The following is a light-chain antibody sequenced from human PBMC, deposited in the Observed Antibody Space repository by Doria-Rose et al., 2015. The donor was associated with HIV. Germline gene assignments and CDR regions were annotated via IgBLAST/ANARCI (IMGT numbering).Light chain of an antibody. CDR1: SSNIGAGYD. V-gene: IGLV1-40*02. CDR2: GNS. CDR3: QSYDSSLSGYVV. J-gene: IGLJ2*01. Sequence: QSVVTQPPSVSGAPGQRVTISCTGSSSNIGAGYDVHWYQQLPGTAPKLLIYGNSNRPSGVPDRFSGSKSGTSASLAITGLQAGDEADYYCQSYDSSLSGYVVFGGGTTVTVL.